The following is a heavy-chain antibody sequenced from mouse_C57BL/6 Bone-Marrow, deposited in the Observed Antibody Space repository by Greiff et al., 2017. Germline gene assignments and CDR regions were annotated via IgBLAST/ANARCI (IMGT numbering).Heavy chain of an antibody. CDR3: ARSGPLGRSFDY. CDR1: GYTFTSYW. CDR2: IYPSSGRT. D-gene: IGHD4-1*01. V-gene: IGHV1-55*01. J-gene: IGHJ2*01. Sequence: VQLQQPGAELVKPGASVKMSCKASGYTFTSYWITWVKQRPGQGLEWIGDIYPSSGRTNYNEQFKSKAILTVDNASNTAYMQLSSLTSEDSAVFYCARSGPLGRSFDYWGQGTTLTVSS.